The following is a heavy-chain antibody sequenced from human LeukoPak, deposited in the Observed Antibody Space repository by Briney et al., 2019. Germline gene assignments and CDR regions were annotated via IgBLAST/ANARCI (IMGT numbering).Heavy chain of an antibody. Sequence: ASVKVSCKAWDYTFSSYGMTCVRQAPGQGLEWLGWISANNGRTNYAQSLKGRVTMTTDTSTSTAYMELRSLGPDDTAVYYCAREGRSWYNFDYWGQGTLVTVSS. CDR2: ISANNGRT. V-gene: IGHV1-18*01. CDR1: DYTFSSYG. D-gene: IGHD6-13*01. CDR3: AREGRSWYNFDY. J-gene: IGHJ4*02.